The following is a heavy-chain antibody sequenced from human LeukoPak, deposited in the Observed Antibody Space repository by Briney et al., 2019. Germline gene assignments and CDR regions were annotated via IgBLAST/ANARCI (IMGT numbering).Heavy chain of an antibody. CDR2: ITPIFGTA. J-gene: IGHJ6*03. CDR3: ARGRRGKVAAAGKDYYYYMDV. V-gene: IGHV1-69*05. CDR1: GGTFSSYA. D-gene: IGHD6-13*01. Sequence: GSSVKLSCKASGGTFSSYAISWVRQAPGQGLEWMGGITPIFGTANYAQNFQGRVTITTDESTSTAYMELSSLRSEDTAVYYCARGRRGKVAAAGKDYYYYMDVWGKGTTVTVSS.